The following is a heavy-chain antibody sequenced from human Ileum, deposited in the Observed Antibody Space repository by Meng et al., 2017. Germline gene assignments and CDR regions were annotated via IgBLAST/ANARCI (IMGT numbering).Heavy chain of an antibody. V-gene: IGHV3-7*01. D-gene: IGHD3-10*01. CDR2: IKQDGSDT. J-gene: IGHJ5*02. Sequence: GGSLRLSCAASGFTFSNYWVAWVRQAPGNGLEWVGNIKQDGSDTKYVESVKGRFTISRDNAKNSLYLQMNSLRAEDTAVYFCARDLYASGSSDQWGQGTLVTVSS. CDR3: ARDLYASGSSDQ. CDR1: GFTFSNYW.